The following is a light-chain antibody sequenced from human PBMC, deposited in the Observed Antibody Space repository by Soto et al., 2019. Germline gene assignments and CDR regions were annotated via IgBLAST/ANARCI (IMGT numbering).Light chain of an antibody. Sequence: DIQMTQSPSTLSASVGDRVTITCRASQSISSWLAWYQQKPGKAPKLLIYDASSLESGVPSRFSGSGSGTEFTLTISRLEPEDFAVYYCQQYGSSPFGQGTRLEIK. CDR1: QSISSW. CDR2: DAS. J-gene: IGKJ5*01. CDR3: QQYGSSP. V-gene: IGKV1-5*01.